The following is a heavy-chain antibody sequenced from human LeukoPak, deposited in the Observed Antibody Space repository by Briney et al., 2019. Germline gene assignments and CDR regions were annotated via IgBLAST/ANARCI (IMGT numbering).Heavy chain of an antibody. CDR2: IKQDGSDK. D-gene: IGHD3-22*01. V-gene: IGHV3-7*03. CDR3: ARESYYDSSGYYYLFPFDY. CDR1: GFTFSNYW. Sequence: GGSLRLSCAASGFTFSNYWMSWVRQAPGKGLEWVANIKQDGSDKYYVDSAKRRFTISRDNAKNSLYLQMNSLRVEDTAVYYCARESYYDSSGYYYLFPFDYWGQGTLVTVSS. J-gene: IGHJ4*02.